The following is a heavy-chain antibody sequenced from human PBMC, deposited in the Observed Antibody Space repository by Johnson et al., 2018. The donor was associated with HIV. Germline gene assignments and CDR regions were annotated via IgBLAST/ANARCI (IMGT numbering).Heavy chain of an antibody. CDR2: ISYDGSNK. Sequence: QVQLVESGGGVVQPGRSLRLSCAASGFTFSSYAMHWVRQAPGKGLEWVAVISYDGSNKYYADSVKGRFTISRDNSKNTLYLQMNSLRAEDTAVDYCASGAAVAGNAFDIWGQGTMVTVSS. CDR1: GFTFSSYA. J-gene: IGHJ3*02. CDR3: ASGAAVAGNAFDI. V-gene: IGHV3-30-3*01. D-gene: IGHD6-19*01.